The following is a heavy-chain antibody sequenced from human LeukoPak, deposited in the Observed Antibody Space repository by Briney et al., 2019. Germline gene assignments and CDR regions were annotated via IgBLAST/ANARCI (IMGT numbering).Heavy chain of an antibody. V-gene: IGHV3-23*01. D-gene: IGHD1-7*01. J-gene: IGHJ4*02. CDR2: ISGSDSST. CDR3: ARSSRELGGYAPWELMPPFDY. CDR1: GFTFSSSA. Sequence: PGGSLRLSCAASGFTFSSSAMSWVRQAPGKGLEWVSTISGSDSSTYYADSVKSRFTISRDNAKNSLYLQMNSLRAEDTAVYYCARSSRELGGYAPWELMPPFDYWGQGTLVTVSS.